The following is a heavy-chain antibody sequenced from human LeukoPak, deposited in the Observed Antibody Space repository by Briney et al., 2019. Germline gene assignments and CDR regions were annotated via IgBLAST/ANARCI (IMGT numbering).Heavy chain of an antibody. Sequence: GASVKVSCKASGYTFTGQFIHRLRQAPGQGLEWMGWIDPPSGVPHFAQKFQDTVTMTRDTSIATAYLEVHRLKPDDTAVYYCARSGFSTGFYLDFWGQGTLISASS. J-gene: IGHJ4*02. D-gene: IGHD2-8*02. V-gene: IGHV1-2*02. CDR3: ARSGFSTGFYLDF. CDR2: IDPPSGVP. CDR1: GYTFTGQF.